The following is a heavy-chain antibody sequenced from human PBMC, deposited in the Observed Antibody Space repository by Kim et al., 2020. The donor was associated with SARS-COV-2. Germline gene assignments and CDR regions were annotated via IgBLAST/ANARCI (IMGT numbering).Heavy chain of an antibody. D-gene: IGHD4-17*01. CDR1: GFTFSSYS. CDR3: APLTTVTTYYYYGMDV. CDR2: ISSSSSYI. Sequence: GGSLRLSCAASGFTFSSYSMNWVRQAPGKGLEWVSSISSSSSYIYYADSVKGRFTINRDNAKNSLYLQMNSLGAEDTAVYYCAPLTTVTTYYYYGMDVWGQGTTVTVSS. J-gene: IGHJ6*02. V-gene: IGHV3-21*01.